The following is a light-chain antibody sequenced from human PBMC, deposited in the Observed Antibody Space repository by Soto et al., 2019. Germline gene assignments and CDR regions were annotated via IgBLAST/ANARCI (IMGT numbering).Light chain of an antibody. J-gene: IGKJ5*01. Sequence: EIVLTQSPGTLSLSPGERATLSCRASQRISNNYLAWYQQRPGQAPRLLIYGAYSRANGIPERFSGSASGADFALTVSSLEPEDFAVYYCQQYGSSPPITFGQGTRLEIK. CDR1: QRISNNY. CDR3: QQYGSSPPIT. V-gene: IGKV3-20*01. CDR2: GAY.